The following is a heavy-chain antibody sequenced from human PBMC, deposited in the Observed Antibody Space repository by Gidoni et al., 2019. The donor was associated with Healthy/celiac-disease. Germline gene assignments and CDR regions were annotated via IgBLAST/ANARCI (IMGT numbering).Heavy chain of an antibody. CDR2: ISAYNGNT. Sequence: QVQLVQSGAEVKKPGASVKVSCKASGYTFTSYGISWVRQAPGQGLEWMGWISAYNGNTNYAQKLQGRVTMTTDTSTSTAYMELRSLRSDDTAVYYCARDFSSPLEEKVRGVLPDYWGQGTLVTVSS. CDR1: GYTFTSYG. J-gene: IGHJ4*02. CDR3: ARDFSSPLEEKVRGVLPDY. D-gene: IGHD3-10*01. V-gene: IGHV1-18*01.